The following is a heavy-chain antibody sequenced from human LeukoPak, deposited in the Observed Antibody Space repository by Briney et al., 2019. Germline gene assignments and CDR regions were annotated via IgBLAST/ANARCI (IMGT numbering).Heavy chain of an antibody. J-gene: IGHJ4*02. CDR1: GFRFSTYA. CDR2: LSYDGSTK. V-gene: IGHV3-30*04. CDR3: ARGWELRPWDY. Sequence: GGSLRLSCAASGFRFSTYAMHWVRQAPGKGLEWVAVLSYDGSTKYYADSVKGRFTISRDNSKNTLCLQMSSLRAEDTAVYYCARGWELRPWDYWGQGTLVTVSS. D-gene: IGHD1-26*01.